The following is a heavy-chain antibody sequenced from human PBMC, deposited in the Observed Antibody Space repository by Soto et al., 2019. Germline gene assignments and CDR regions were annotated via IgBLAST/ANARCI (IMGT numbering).Heavy chain of an antibody. CDR3: ATYTGYGAPRLQHFYCYLEV. Sequence: SETLSLTCTVSGGSISSYYWSWIRQPPGKGLEWIGYIYYSGSTNYNPSLKSRVTISVDTSKNQFSLKLSSVTAADTAVYYCATYTGYGAPRLQHFYCYLEVWGKGATV. V-gene: IGHV4-59*01. CDR2: IYYSGST. J-gene: IGHJ6*03. D-gene: IGHD5-12*01. CDR1: GGSISSYY.